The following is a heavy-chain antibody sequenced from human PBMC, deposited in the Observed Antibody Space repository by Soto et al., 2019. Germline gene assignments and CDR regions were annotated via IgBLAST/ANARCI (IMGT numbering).Heavy chain of an antibody. CDR2: ISSSGSTI. Sequence: LSLSCAASGFTFSSYEMNWVHQAPGKGLEWVSYISSSGSTIYYADSVKGRFTISRDNAKNSLYLQMNSLRAEDTAVYYCARGGADIVVVPAANHFDYWGQGTLVTVSS. J-gene: IGHJ4*02. D-gene: IGHD2-2*01. V-gene: IGHV3-48*03. CDR1: GFTFSSYE. CDR3: ARGGADIVVVPAANHFDY.